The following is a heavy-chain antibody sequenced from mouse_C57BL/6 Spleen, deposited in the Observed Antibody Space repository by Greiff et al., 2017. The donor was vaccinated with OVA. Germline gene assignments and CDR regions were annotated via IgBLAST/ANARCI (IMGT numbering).Heavy chain of an antibody. J-gene: IGHJ4*01. Sequence: EVKLVESGGGLVKPGGSLKLSCAASGFTFSDYGMHWVRQAPEKGLEWVAYISSGSSTIYYADTLKGRFTISRDNAKNTLFLQMTSLRSEDTAMYYCARSYDGYGYAMDYWGQGTSVTVSS. V-gene: IGHV5-17*01. D-gene: IGHD2-3*01. CDR3: ARSYDGYGYAMDY. CDR2: ISSGSSTI. CDR1: GFTFSDYG.